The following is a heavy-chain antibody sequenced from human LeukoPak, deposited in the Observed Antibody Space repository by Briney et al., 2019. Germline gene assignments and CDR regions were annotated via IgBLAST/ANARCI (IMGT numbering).Heavy chain of an antibody. CDR1: GFTFSSYW. V-gene: IGHV3-74*01. J-gene: IGHJ4*02. CDR2: INSDGGST. D-gene: IGHD5-12*01. CDR3: ARDATSRAADY. Sequence: PGGSLRLSCTASGFTFSSYWMHWVRQAPGKGLVWVSRINSDGGSTSYADSVKGRFTISRDNAKNTLYLQMNSLRAEDTAVYYCARDATSRAADYWGQGTLVTVSS.